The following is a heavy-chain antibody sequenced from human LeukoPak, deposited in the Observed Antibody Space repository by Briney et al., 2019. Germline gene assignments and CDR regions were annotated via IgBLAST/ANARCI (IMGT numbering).Heavy chain of an antibody. CDR2: VSWDGRSA. Sequence: GGSLRLSCVASGFTFNDYAMHWVRQAPGKGLEWVSLVSWDGRSAFYTDSVKGRFTISRDSSKNSLYLQMNSLRAEDTALYYCAKTGALHYFDYWGRGTLVTVPS. V-gene: IGHV3-43D*03. J-gene: IGHJ4*02. D-gene: IGHD1-1*01. CDR3: AKTGALHYFDY. CDR1: GFTFNDYA.